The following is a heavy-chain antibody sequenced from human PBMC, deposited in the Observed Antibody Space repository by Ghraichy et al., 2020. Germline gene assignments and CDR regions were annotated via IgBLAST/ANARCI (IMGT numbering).Heavy chain of an antibody. CDR2: ITSSSRFI. CDR3: ARASTVVRFYYYDAMDV. D-gene: IGHD4-23*01. CDR1: GFTFSSYN. J-gene: IGHJ6*02. V-gene: IGHV3-48*02. Sequence: SCEASGFTFSSYNLNWVRQAPGKGPEWISYITSSSRFITYADSVKGRFTISRDNAKNTLFLQMNSLRDEDTAVYYCARASTVVRFYYYDAMDVWGQGTTVTVSS.